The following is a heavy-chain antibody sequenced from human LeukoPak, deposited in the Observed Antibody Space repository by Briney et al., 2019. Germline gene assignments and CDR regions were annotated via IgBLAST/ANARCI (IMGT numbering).Heavy chain of an antibody. D-gene: IGHD4-17*01. J-gene: IGHJ4*02. V-gene: IGHV4-34*01. Sequence: SETLSLTCAVYGGSFSGYYWSWIRQPPGKGLEWIGEINHSGSTNYNPSLKSRVTISVDTSKNQFSLKLSSVTAADTAVYYCARTQTTVTTPHLDYWGQGTLVTVSS. CDR2: INHSGST. CDR1: GGSFSGYY. CDR3: ARTQTTVTTPHLDY.